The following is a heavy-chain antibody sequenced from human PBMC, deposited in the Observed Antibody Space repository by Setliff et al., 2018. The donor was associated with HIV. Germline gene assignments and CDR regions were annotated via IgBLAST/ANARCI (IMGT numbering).Heavy chain of an antibody. CDR1: GFTFSSYA. CDR3: ARLYDYYGHRLDY. V-gene: IGHV4-38-2*01. Sequence: GSLRLSCAASGFTFSSYAMNWVRQAPGKGLEWIGTMHHSGSTYYNPSLKSRVAIFIDTSKNQFSLRLSSVTAADTAVYYCARLYDYYGHRLDYWGQGAQVTVAS. D-gene: IGHD3-10*01. CDR2: MHHSGST. J-gene: IGHJ4*02.